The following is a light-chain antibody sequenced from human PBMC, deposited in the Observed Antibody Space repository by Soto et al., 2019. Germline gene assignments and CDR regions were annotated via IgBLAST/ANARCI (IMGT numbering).Light chain of an antibody. J-gene: IGKJ4*01. CDR2: GAS. CDR3: QQYGVSPT. CDR1: QTISNTF. V-gene: IGKV3-20*01. Sequence: EVVLKQSPGTLSLSPGETATLSCRASQTISNTFLAWYHQKPGQAPRLLIYGASSRATGIADRFSGSGSGTDFNLIISRLEPEDFAVYYCQQYGVSPTFGGGTKVEIK.